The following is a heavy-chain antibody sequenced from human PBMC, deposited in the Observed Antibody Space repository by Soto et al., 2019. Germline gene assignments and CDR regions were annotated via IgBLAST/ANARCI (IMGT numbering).Heavy chain of an antibody. CDR1: GGSISSSSYY. Sequence: QLQLQESGPGLVKPSETLSLTCKVSGGSISSSSYYWGWIRQPPGKGLEWIGSIYYSGSTYYNPSLKSRVTIFVDTSKNQFSLKLSSVTAADTAVYYSARLRSFDSSGPQVGYWGQGTLVTVSS. CDR2: IYYSGST. J-gene: IGHJ4*02. V-gene: IGHV4-39*01. CDR3: ARLRSFDSSGPQVGY. D-gene: IGHD3-22*01.